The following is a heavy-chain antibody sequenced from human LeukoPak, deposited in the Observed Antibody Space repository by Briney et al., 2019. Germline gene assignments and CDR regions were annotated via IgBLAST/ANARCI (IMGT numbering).Heavy chain of an antibody. D-gene: IGHD5-18*01. J-gene: IGHJ4*02. Sequence: GGSLRLSCAASGFTFSSYSMNWVRQAPGKGLEWVSSISSSSSYIYYADSVKGRFTISGDNAKNSLYLQMNSLRAEDTAVYYCAKDPRDHSYGWSWRYFDYWGQGTLVTVSS. CDR1: GFTFSSYS. CDR2: ISSSSSYI. V-gene: IGHV3-21*01. CDR3: AKDPRDHSYGWSWRYFDY.